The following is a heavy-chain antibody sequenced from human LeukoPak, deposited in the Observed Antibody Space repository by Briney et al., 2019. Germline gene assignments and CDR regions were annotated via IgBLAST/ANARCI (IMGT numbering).Heavy chain of an antibody. CDR1: GFTVSSNY. Sequence: GGSLRLSCAASGFTVSSNYMSWVRQAPGKGLEWVSVIYSGGSTYYADSVKGRFTISRDNSKNTLYLQMNSLRAEDTAVYYCARGFRMGATDNWFDPWGQGTLVTVSS. CDR2: IYSGGST. J-gene: IGHJ5*02. D-gene: IGHD1-26*01. CDR3: ARGFRMGATDNWFDP. V-gene: IGHV3-66*02.